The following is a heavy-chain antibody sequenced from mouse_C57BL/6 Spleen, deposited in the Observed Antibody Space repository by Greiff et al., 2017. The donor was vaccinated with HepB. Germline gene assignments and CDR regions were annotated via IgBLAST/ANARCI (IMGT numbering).Heavy chain of an antibody. Sequence: DVKLVESGGGLVKPGGSLKLSCAASGFTFSSYTMSWVRQTPEKRLEWVATISGGGGNTYYPDSVKGRFTISRDNAKNTLYLQMSSLRSEDTALYYCARHGSVSSYYAMDYWGQGTSVTVSS. CDR2: ISGGGGNT. V-gene: IGHV5-9*01. CDR3: ARHGSVSSYYAMDY. D-gene: IGHD1-1*01. CDR1: GFTFSSYT. J-gene: IGHJ4*01.